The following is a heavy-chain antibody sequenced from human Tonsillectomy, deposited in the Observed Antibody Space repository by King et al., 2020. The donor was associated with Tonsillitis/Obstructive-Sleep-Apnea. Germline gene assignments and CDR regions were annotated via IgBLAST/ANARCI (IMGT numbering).Heavy chain of an antibody. Sequence: QLVQSGAEVKKPGASVKVSCKASGYTFTSYGISWVRQAPGQGLEWMGWISAYNGNTNYAQKLQGRVTMTTDTATSPAYMELRSLRSDDTAVYYCARVHSYCSSTSCLDYWGQGTLVTVSS. CDR2: ISAYNGNT. CDR3: ARVHSYCSSTSCLDY. D-gene: IGHD2-2*01. V-gene: IGHV1-18*01. J-gene: IGHJ4*02. CDR1: GYTFTSYG.